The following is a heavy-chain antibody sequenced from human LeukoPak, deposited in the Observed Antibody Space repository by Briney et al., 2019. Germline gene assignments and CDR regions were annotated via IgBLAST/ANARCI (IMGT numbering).Heavy chain of an antibody. CDR3: ARERGDKGDAFDI. Sequence: ASVKVSCKASGGTFSSYAISWVRQAPGQGLEWMGGIIPIFGTANYAQKFQGRVTITTDESTSTAYMELSSLRSEDTAVYYCARERGDKGDAFDIWGQGTMVTVSS. CDR1: GGTFSSYA. V-gene: IGHV1-69*05. CDR2: IIPIFGTA. J-gene: IGHJ3*02. D-gene: IGHD3-9*01.